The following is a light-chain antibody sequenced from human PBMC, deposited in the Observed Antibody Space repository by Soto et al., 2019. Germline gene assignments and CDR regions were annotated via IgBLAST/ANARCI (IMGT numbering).Light chain of an antibody. Sequence: EIVLTQSPGTLSLSPGERATLSCRASQSINNRYLAWYQQKPGQAPRLLIYAASCKATGIPDRFSGSGSGTDFTLTISSLEPEDFAVYYCQQFGSSPGFTFGPGTKVDIK. V-gene: IGKV3-20*01. J-gene: IGKJ3*01. CDR2: AAS. CDR3: QQFGSSPGFT. CDR1: QSINNRY.